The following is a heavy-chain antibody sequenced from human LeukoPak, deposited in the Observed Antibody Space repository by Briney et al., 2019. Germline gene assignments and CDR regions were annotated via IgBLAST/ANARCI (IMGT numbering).Heavy chain of an antibody. CDR2: INPNSGGT. CDR1: GYTFTGYY. V-gene: IGHV1-2*06. Sequence: ASVKVSCKASGYTFTGYYMHWVRQAPGQELEWMGRINPNSGGTNYAQKFQGRVTMTRDTSISTAYMELSRLRSDDTAVYYCARDSRVKIFGVVIMTGYFDYWGQGTLVTVSS. D-gene: IGHD3-3*01. CDR3: ARDSRVKIFGVVIMTGYFDY. J-gene: IGHJ4*02.